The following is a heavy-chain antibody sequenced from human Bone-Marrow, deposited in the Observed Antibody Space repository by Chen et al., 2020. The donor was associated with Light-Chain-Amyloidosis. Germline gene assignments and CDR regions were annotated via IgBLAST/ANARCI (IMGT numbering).Heavy chain of an antibody. V-gene: IGHV3-48*03. CDR1: GFTFTTYG. CDR2: ISAGGYSM. CDR3: SRDAVAPGDTDY. D-gene: IGHD1-1*01. Sequence: QLVESGGSLVQPGGSLRLSCAASGFTFTTYGMNWVRQAPGKGLEWVSYISAGGYSMYYADSVKGRFTVSRDDARNSLFLQMNSLRAEDTAVYYCSRDAVAPGDTDYWGQGTLVTVSS. J-gene: IGHJ4*02.